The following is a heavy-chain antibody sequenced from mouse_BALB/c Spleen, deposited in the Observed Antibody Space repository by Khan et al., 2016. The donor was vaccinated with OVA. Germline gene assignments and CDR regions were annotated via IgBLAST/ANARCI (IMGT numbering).Heavy chain of an antibody. V-gene: IGHV5-4*02. CDR2: ISDGGSYT. CDR1: GFTFSDYY. J-gene: IGHJ3*01. Sequence: EVELVESGGGLVKPGGSLKLSCAASGFTFSDYYMYWVRQTPEKRLEWVATISDGGSYTSYPDSVKGRFTISRDNAKNNLYLQMSSLKSEDTAMYDWARAGYGGFAYWGQGTLVTVSA. CDR3: ARAGYGGFAY. D-gene: IGHD1-1*02.